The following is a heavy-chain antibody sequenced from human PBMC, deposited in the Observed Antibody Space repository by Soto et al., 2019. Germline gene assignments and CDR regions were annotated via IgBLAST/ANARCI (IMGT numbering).Heavy chain of an antibody. CDR3: ARESRYCSGGSCYFLPGIDY. CDR2: IIPIFGTA. V-gene: IGHV1-69*12. J-gene: IGHJ4*02. D-gene: IGHD2-15*01. Sequence: QVQLVQSGAEVKKPGSSVKVSCKASGGTFSSYAISWVRQAPGQGLEWMGGIIPIFGTANYAQKFQGRVTITADESTRTAYMELSSLRSEDTAVDYCARESRYCSGGSCYFLPGIDYWGQGTLVTVSS. CDR1: GGTFSSYA.